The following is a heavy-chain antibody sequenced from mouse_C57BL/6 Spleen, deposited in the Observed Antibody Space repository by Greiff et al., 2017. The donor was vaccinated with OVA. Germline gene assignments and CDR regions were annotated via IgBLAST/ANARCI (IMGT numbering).Heavy chain of an antibody. V-gene: IGHV1-22*01. CDR1: GYTFTDYN. CDR2: INPNNGGT. J-gene: IGHJ3*01. D-gene: IGHD2-2*01. CDR3: ARRTGLRRGAWFAY. Sequence: VQLQQSGPELVKPGASVKMSCKASGYTFTDYNMHWVKQSHGKSLEWIGYINPNNGGTSYNQKFKGKATLTVNKSSSTAYMELRSLTSEDSAVYYCARRTGLRRGAWFAYWGQGTLVTVSA.